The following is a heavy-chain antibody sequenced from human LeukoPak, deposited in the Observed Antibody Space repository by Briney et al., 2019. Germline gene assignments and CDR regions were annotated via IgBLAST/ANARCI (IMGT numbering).Heavy chain of an antibody. J-gene: IGHJ4*02. D-gene: IGHD3-22*01. V-gene: IGHV3-30*02. CDR2: IRYDGSNK. CDR1: GFTFSSYW. CDR3: ARGAPVRYYYDSSAISSPFDY. Sequence: GGSLRLSCAASGFTFSSYWMSWVRQAPGKGLEWVAFIRYDGSNKYYADSVKGRFTISRDNSKNTLYLQMNSLRAEDTAVYYCARGAPVRYYYDSSAISSPFDYWGQGTLVTVSS.